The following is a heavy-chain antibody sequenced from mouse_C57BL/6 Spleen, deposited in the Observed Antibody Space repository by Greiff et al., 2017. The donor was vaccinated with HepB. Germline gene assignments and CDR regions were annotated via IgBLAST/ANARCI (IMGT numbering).Heavy chain of an antibody. D-gene: IGHD3-3*01. J-gene: IGHJ3*01. CDR2: IYPGSGST. Sequence: QVQLQQPGAELVKPGASVKMSCKASGYTFTSYWITWVKQRPGQGLEWIGDIYPGSGSTNYNEKFKSKATLTVATSSSTAYMQLSSLTSEDSAVYYCAREGPSFAYGGQGTLVTVSA. CDR1: GYTFTSYW. V-gene: IGHV1-55*01. CDR3: AREGPSFAY.